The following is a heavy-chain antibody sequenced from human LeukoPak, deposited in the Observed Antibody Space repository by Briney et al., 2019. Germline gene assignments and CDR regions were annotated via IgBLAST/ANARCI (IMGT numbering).Heavy chain of an antibody. J-gene: IGHJ5*02. CDR1: GGTFSSYA. CDR2: IIPIFGTA. V-gene: IGHV1-69*05. CDR3: ARDWYYDGSGPKPVRWFDP. D-gene: IGHD3-22*01. Sequence: SVKVSCKASGGTFSSYAISWVRQAPGQGLEWMGGIIPIFGTANYAQKFQGRVTITTDESTSTAYMELSSLRSEDTAVYYCARDWYYDGSGPKPVRWFDPWGQGTLVTVSS.